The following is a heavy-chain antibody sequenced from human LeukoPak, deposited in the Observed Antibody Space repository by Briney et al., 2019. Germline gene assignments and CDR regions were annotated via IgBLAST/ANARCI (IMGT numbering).Heavy chain of an antibody. CDR3: ARGYSYSAY. D-gene: IGHD5-18*01. CDR1: GYSFTNYW. Sequence: VESLKISCKGYGYSFTNYWIGWVRQMPGKGLEWMGIIYPGDSDTRYSPSFQSQVTISADKSISPAYLQWSSLKASATAMYYCARGYSYSAYWGQGTLVTVSS. J-gene: IGHJ4*02. CDR2: IYPGDSDT. V-gene: IGHV5-51*01.